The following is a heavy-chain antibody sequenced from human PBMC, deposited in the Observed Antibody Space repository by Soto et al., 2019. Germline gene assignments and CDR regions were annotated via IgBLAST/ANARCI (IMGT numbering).Heavy chain of an antibody. V-gene: IGHV3-21*06. CDR3: ARESEDLTSNFDY. J-gene: IGHJ4*02. Sequence: GGSLRLSCAASGFTFTRYSMNWVRQAPGKGLEWVSSSSSTTNYIYYGDSMKGRFTISRDNAKNSLYLEMNSLRAKDTAVYYCARESEDLTSNFDYWGQGTLVTVSS. CDR2: SSSTTNYI. CDR1: GFTFTRYS.